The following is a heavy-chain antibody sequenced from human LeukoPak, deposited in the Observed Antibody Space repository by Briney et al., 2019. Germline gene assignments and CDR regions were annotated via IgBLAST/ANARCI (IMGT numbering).Heavy chain of an antibody. D-gene: IGHD6-13*01. V-gene: IGHV1-18*01. CDR2: ISAYNGNT. Sequence: GASVKVSCKASGYTFTSYGISWVRQAPGQGLEWMGWISAYNGNTNYAQKLQGRVTMTTDTSTSTAYMELRSLRSDDTAVYYCARDRHSSSWYQPFDYWGQGTLVTVSS. CDR1: GYTFTSYG. CDR3: ARDRHSSSWYQPFDY. J-gene: IGHJ4*02.